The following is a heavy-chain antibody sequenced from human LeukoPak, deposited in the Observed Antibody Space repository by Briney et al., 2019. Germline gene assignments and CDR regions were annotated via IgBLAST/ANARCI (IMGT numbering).Heavy chain of an antibody. Sequence: GASVKVSCKTSGYTVTGYYMHWVRQAPGQGLEWMGIINPSVGSTSYAQKFQGRVTMTRDTSSSTVYMELSSLRSEDMAVYYCARDYLKVVVAGTAPSAGHMDYWGQGTLVTVSS. D-gene: IGHD2-15*01. CDR3: ARDYLKVVVAGTAPSAGHMDY. CDR1: GYTVTGYY. CDR2: INPSVGST. V-gene: IGHV1-46*01. J-gene: IGHJ4*02.